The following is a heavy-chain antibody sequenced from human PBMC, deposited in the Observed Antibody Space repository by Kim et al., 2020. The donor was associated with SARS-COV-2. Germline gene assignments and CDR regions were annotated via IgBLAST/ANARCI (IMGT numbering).Heavy chain of an antibody. D-gene: IGHD6-6*01. CDR3: ARDPGIAARMFDY. J-gene: IGHJ4*02. CDR2: I. V-gene: IGHV3-21*01. Sequence: IYYGESVKGRFTVSRDNAKNSLFLQMNNLRAEDTAVYYCARDPGIAARMFDYWGQGTLVTVSS.